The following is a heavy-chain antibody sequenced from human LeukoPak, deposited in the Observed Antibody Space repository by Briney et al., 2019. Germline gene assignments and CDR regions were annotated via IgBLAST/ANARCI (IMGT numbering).Heavy chain of an antibody. V-gene: IGHV4-34*01. Sequence: PSETLSLTCAVYGGSFSGYYWSWIRQPPGKGLEWIGEINHSGSTNYNPSLKSRVTISVDTSTNQFSLKLSSVTAADTAVYYCARKSIAARGLNGGSWFGPWGQGTLVTVSS. D-gene: IGHD6-6*01. CDR2: INHSGST. CDR1: GGSFSGYY. J-gene: IGHJ5*02. CDR3: ARKSIAARGLNGGSWFGP.